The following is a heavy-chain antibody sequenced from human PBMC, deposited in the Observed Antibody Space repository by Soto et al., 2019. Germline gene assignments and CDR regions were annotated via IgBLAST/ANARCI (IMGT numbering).Heavy chain of an antibody. CDR2: IYYSGST. V-gene: IGHV4-39*01. D-gene: IGHD3-10*01. J-gene: IGHJ4*02. CDR3: ARQETRGSGREILN. CDR1: GGSISSSSYY. Sequence: SETLSLTCTVSGGSISSSSYYWGWIRQPPGKGLEWIGSIYYSGSTYYNPSLKSRVTISVDTSKNQFSLKLSSVTAADTAVYYCARQETRGSGREILNWGQGTLVTVSS.